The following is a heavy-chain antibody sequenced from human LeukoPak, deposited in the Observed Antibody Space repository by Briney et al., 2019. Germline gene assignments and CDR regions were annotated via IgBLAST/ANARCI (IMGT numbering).Heavy chain of an antibody. CDR2: ISYDGSNK. D-gene: IGHD6-13*01. CDR1: GFTFSSYA. Sequence: PGRSLRLSCAASGFTFSSYAMHWVRQAPGKGLEWVAVISYDGSNKHYADSVKGRFTISRDNSKNTLYLQMNSLRAEDTAVYYCARDLRWYFLFDYWGQGTLVTVSS. V-gene: IGHV3-30*04. CDR3: ARDLRWYFLFDY. J-gene: IGHJ4*02.